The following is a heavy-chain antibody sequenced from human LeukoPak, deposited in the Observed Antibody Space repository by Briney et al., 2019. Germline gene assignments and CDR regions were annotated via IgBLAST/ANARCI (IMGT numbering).Heavy chain of an antibody. CDR3: ATYDSRGDFDY. V-gene: IGHV3-30*02. D-gene: IGHD3-22*01. CDR2: IQNDESDR. Sequence: GGSLRLSCAASGFIFRDYGMHWVRQAPGKGLEWVAFIQNDESDRDHADSVKGRFTISRDNSKNTLYLQMNSLRPEDTGVYYCATYDSRGDFDYWGQGTQVTVSA. CDR1: GFIFRDYG. J-gene: IGHJ4*02.